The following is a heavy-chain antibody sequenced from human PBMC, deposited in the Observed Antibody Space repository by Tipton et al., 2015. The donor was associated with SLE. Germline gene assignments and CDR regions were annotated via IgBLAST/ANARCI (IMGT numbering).Heavy chain of an antibody. V-gene: IGHV3-33*01. D-gene: IGHD1-26*01. Sequence: SLRLSCAASGFTFSRYGMHWVRQAPGKGLEWLAFIRYDGSNRYHADSVKGRFTISRDNSKNMLYLQMNSLRAEDTAVYYCASEGLGGTLLDWGQGTLVTVSS. CDR3: ASEGLGGTLLD. CDR1: GFTFSRYG. CDR2: IRYDGSNR. J-gene: IGHJ4*02.